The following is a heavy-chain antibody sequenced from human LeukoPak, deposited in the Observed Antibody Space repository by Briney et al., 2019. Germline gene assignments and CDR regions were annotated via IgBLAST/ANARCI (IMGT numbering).Heavy chain of an antibody. J-gene: IGHJ6*03. CDR2: IYHSGST. CDR1: GYSISSGYY. Sequence: PSETLSLTCTVSGYSISSGYYWGWIRQPPGKGLEWIGSIYHSGSTYYNPSLKSRVTISVDTSKNQFSLKLSSVTAADTAVYYCARVGEPNYDFWSGYHYYMDVWGKGTTVTVSS. V-gene: IGHV4-38-2*02. D-gene: IGHD3-3*01. CDR3: ARVGEPNYDFWSGYHYYMDV.